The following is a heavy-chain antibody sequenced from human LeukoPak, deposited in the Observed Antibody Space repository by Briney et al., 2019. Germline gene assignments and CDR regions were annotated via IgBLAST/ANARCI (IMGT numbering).Heavy chain of an antibody. J-gene: IGHJ3*02. CDR1: GSISGYY. CDR3: ARQKCTSTSCLTKNAFDI. CDR2: IYTSGST. D-gene: IGHD2-2*01. Sequence: NPSETLSLTCTVSGSISGYYWSWIRQPPGKGLGWIGYIYTSGSTNYNPSLESRVTISVDTSKNQFSLDLSSVTAADTAVYYCARQKCTSTSCLTKNAFDIWGQGTMVTVSS. V-gene: IGHV4-4*09.